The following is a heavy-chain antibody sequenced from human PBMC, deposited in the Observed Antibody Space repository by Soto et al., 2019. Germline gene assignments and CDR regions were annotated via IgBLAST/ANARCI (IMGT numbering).Heavy chain of an antibody. CDR3: ARVVRITIFGVPDYYMDV. V-gene: IGHV1-18*01. CDR1: GYTFTSYG. J-gene: IGHJ6*03. D-gene: IGHD3-3*01. CDR2: ISAYNSNT. Sequence: ASVKVSCKASGYTFTSYGISWVRQAPGQGLEWMGWISAYNSNTNYAQKLQGRVTMTTDTSTSTAYMELRSLRSDDTAVYYCARVVRITIFGVPDYYMDVWGKGTTVTVSS.